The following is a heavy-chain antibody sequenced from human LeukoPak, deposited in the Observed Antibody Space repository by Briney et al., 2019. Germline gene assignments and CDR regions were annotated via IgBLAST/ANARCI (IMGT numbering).Heavy chain of an antibody. Sequence: GGSLRLSCAASGFTFSSYSMNWVRQAPGKGLEWVSYISSSSSTIYYADSVKGRFTISRDNSKNTLFLHMNSLRAEDTAVYSCAKGYYGSGSYGWFDYWGQGTLVTVSS. D-gene: IGHD3-10*01. CDR2: ISSSSSTI. CDR3: AKGYYGSGSYGWFDY. CDR1: GFTFSSYS. J-gene: IGHJ4*02. V-gene: IGHV3-48*01.